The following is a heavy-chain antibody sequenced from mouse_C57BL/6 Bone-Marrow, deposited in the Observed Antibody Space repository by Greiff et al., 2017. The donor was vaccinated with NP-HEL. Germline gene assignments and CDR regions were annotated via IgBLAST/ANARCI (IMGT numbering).Heavy chain of an antibody. CDR3: ARRIYYDYPYYFDY. CDR1: GFTFSSYG. V-gene: IGHV5-6*02. Sequence: EVMLVESGGDLVKPGGSLKLSCAASGFTFSSYGMSWVRQTPDKRLEWVATISSGGSYTYYPDSVKGRFTISRDNAKNTLYLQMSSLKSEDTAMYYCARRIYYDYPYYFDYWGQGTTLTVSS. J-gene: IGHJ2*01. CDR2: ISSGGSYT. D-gene: IGHD2-4*01.